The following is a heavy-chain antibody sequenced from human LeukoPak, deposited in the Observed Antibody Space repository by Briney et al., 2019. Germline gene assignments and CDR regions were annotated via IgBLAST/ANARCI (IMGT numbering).Heavy chain of an antibody. Sequence: PSETLSLTCTVSGGSISSYYWSWIRQPPGKGLEWIGYIYYSGSTNYNPSLKSRVTISVDTSKNQFSLKLSSVTAADTAVYYCARHSGYGPCYYYGMDVWGQGTTVTVSS. V-gene: IGHV4-59*01. CDR2: IYYSGST. D-gene: IGHD5-12*01. J-gene: IGHJ6*02. CDR3: ARHSGYGPCYYYGMDV. CDR1: GGSISSYY.